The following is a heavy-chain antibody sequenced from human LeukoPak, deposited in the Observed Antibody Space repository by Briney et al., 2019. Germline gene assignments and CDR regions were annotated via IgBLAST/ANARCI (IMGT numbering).Heavy chain of an antibody. Sequence: PSETLSLTCTVSGGSISSYYWSWIRQPPGKGLEWIGYIYYSGSTNYNPSLKSRVTISVDTSKNQFSLKLSSVTAADTAVYYCARVPNYYDSGGYYPDYWGQGTLVTVSS. D-gene: IGHD3-22*01. CDR3: ARVPNYYDSGGYYPDY. J-gene: IGHJ4*02. V-gene: IGHV4-59*08. CDR2: IYYSGST. CDR1: GGSISSYY.